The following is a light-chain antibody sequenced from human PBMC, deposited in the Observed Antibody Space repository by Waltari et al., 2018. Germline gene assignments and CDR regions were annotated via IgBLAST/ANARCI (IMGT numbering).Light chain of an antibody. V-gene: IGLV2-14*01. CDR1: TSDLGGYNY. CDR2: DVS. CDR3: SSFTSSSTWV. Sequence: QSALTQPASVSGSPGQSITISCTGTTSDLGGYNYVSWYQQHPGKAPKLMIYDVSSRTSGVSNRFSGSKSGNTASLTISGLQAEDEADYYCSSFTSSSTWVFGGGTKLTVL. J-gene: IGLJ3*02.